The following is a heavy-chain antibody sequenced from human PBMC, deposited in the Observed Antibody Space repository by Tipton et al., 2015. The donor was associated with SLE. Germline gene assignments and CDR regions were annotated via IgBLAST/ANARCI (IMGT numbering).Heavy chain of an antibody. D-gene: IGHD7-27*01. Sequence: QLVQSGGGLVQPGRSLRLSCAASGFTFDDYAMHWVRQAPGKGLEWVSGISWNSGSIGYADSVKGRFTISRDNAKNSLYLQMNSLRAEDTALYYCAKDPHPTGDFGFGIWGQGTMVTVSS. V-gene: IGHV3-9*01. CDR2: ISWNSGSI. CDR1: GFTFDDYA. CDR3: AKDPHPTGDFGFGI. J-gene: IGHJ3*02.